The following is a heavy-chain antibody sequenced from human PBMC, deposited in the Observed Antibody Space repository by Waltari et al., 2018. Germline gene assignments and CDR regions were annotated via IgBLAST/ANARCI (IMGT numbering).Heavy chain of an antibody. V-gene: IGHV3-30-3*01. D-gene: IGHD6-19*01. CDR2: ISYDGSNK. Sequence: QVQLVEYGGGVVQPGRSLRLSCADSGFTFSSYDMHWVRRAPGKGLECVSVISYDGSNKYYADSVKGRFTISRDNSKITLYLQMNSLRAEDTAVYYCARVSIAVAGRGPFDYWGQGTLVTVSS. J-gene: IGHJ4*02. CDR3: ARVSIAVAGRGPFDY. CDR1: GFTFSSYD.